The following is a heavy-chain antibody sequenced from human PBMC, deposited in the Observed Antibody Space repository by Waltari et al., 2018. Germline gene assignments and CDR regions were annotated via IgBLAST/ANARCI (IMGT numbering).Heavy chain of an antibody. CDR2: ISGSGGST. J-gene: IGHJ4*02. Sequence: EVQLLESGGGLVQPGGSLRLSWAAYGCTFSSYALSWVRQAPGKGLEWVSAISGSGGSTYYADSVKGRFTISRDNSKNTLYLQMNSLRAEDTAVYYCEAVRERFDYWGQGTLVTVSS. CDR1: GCTFSSYA. CDR3: EAVRERFDY. D-gene: IGHD3-10*01. V-gene: IGHV3-23*01.